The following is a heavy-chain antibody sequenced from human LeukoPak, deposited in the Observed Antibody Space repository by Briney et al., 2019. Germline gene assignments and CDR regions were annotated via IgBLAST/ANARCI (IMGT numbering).Heavy chain of an antibody. J-gene: IGHJ4*02. CDR3: ARGHYYDSSGYHGALDD. CDR2: IYYSGST. D-gene: IGHD3-22*01. CDR1: GGSISSGGYY. Sequence: SETLSLTCTVSGGSISSGGYYWSWIRQHPGKGLEWIGYIYYSGSTYYNPSLKSRVTISADTSKNQFSLKLSSVTAADTAVYYCARGHYYDSSGYHGALDDWGQGTLVTVPS. V-gene: IGHV4-31*03.